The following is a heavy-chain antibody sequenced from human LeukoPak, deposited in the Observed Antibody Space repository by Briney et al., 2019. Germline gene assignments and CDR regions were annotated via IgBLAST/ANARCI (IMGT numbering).Heavy chain of an antibody. CDR3: ARSTGYSSSWYFDY. J-gene: IGHJ4*02. Sequence: GRSLRLSCAASGFTFSSSGMHWFRQAPGKGLEWVAVIWYDGTNKYYADSVKGRFTISRDNAKNSLYLQMNSLRAEDTAVYYCARSTGYSSSWYFDYWGQGTLVTVSS. D-gene: IGHD6-13*01. V-gene: IGHV3-33*01. CDR2: IWYDGTNK. CDR1: GFTFSSSG.